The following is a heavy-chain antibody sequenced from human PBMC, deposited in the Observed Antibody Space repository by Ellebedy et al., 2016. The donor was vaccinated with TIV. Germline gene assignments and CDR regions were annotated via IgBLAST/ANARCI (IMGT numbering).Heavy chain of an antibody. CDR3: ARDPSSDYDILTDYYPEYYYYYMDV. CDR2: IWYDGSNK. J-gene: IGHJ6*03. Sequence: GGSLRLXCAASGFTFSSYGMHWVRQAPGKGLEWVAVIWYDGSNKYYAESVKGRFTISRDNSKNTLYLQMDSLGAEDTAVYYCARDPSSDYDILTDYYPEYYYYYMDVWGKGTTVTVSS. D-gene: IGHD3-9*01. CDR1: GFTFSSYG. V-gene: IGHV3-33*01.